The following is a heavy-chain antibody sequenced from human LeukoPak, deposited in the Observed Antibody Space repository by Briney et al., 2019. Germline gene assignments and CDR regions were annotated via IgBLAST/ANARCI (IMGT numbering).Heavy chain of an antibody. J-gene: IGHJ4*02. CDR3: ASMVRGVIDY. CDR1: GLTFSSYS. D-gene: IGHD3-10*01. V-gene: IGHV3-21*01. CDR2: ISSSSSYI. Sequence: GGSLRLSRAASGLTFSSYSMNWLRQAPGKGLEWVSSISSSSSYIYYADSVKGRFTISRDNAKNSLYLQMNSLRAEDTAVYYCASMVRGVIDYWGQGTLVTVSS.